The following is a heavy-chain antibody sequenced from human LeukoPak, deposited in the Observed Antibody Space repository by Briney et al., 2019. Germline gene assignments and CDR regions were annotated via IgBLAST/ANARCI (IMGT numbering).Heavy chain of an antibody. Sequence: PGGSLRLSCAASGFTFSSYAMNWVRQAPGKGLEWVSAISGSGGSTYYADSVKGRFTISRDNSKNTLYLQMNSLRAEDTAVYYCARGSGWVPVGVYWGQGTLVTVSS. CDR2: ISGSGGST. V-gene: IGHV3-23*01. CDR1: GFTFSSYA. CDR3: ARGSGWVPVGVY. J-gene: IGHJ4*02. D-gene: IGHD6-19*01.